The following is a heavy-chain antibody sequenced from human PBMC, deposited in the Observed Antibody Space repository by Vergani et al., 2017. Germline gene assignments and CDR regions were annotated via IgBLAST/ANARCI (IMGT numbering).Heavy chain of an antibody. CDR2: IYYRGST. J-gene: IGHJ5*02. V-gene: IGHV4-31*03. CDR3: ARSFDDFFQGFDP. CDR1: GDSISSGDYY. Sequence: QVQLQESGPGLVKPSQTLSLTCSVSGDSISSGDYYYNWIRQYPGGGLEWIGYIYYRGSTYYIPSLKSRVTISLDTSKNQFSLKLISVTAADTAVYYCARSFDDFFQGFDPWGQGTLVTVAS. D-gene: IGHD2/OR15-2a*01.